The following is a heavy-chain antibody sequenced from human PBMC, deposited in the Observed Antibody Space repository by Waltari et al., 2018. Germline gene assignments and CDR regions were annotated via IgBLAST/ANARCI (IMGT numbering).Heavy chain of an antibody. J-gene: IGHJ6*03. V-gene: IGHV4-59*01. D-gene: IGHD3-10*01. CDR1: GGSISSYY. Sequence: QVQLQESGPGLVKPSETLSLTCTVSGGSISSYYWSWIRQPPGKGLGWIGYIYYSGSTNYNPSLKSRVTISVDTSKNQFSLKLSSVTAADTAVYYCARGGLTPFGELWDYYYYYMDVWGKGTTVTISS. CDR2: IYYSGST. CDR3: ARGGLTPFGELWDYYYYYMDV.